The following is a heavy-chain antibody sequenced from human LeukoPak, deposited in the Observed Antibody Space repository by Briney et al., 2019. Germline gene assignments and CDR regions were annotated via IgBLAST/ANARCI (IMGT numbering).Heavy chain of an antibody. D-gene: IGHD5-24*01. CDR3: ARHLVDGYNPDNWFDP. J-gene: IGHJ5*02. CDR2: INHSGST. V-gene: IGHV4-34*01. CDR1: GGSFSGYY. Sequence: SETLSLTCAVYGGSFSGYYWSWIRQPPGKGLEWIGEINHSGSTNYNPSLKSRVTISVDTSKNQFSLKLSSVTAADTAVYYCARHLVDGYNPDNWFDPWGQGTLVTVSS.